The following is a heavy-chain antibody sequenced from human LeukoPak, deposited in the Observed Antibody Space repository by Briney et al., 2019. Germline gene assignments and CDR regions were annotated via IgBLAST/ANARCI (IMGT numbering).Heavy chain of an antibody. CDR1: GYTFTGYY. Sequence: GSVKVSCKASGYTFTGYYMHWVRQAPGQGLEWMGWINPNSGGTNYAQKFQGRVTMTRDTSISTAYMELSRLRSDDTAVYYCARDLLGVVVPAAMAPPGFDYWGQGTLVTDSS. J-gene: IGHJ4*02. CDR3: ARDLLGVVVPAAMAPPGFDY. V-gene: IGHV1-2*02. CDR2: INPNSGGT. D-gene: IGHD2-2*01.